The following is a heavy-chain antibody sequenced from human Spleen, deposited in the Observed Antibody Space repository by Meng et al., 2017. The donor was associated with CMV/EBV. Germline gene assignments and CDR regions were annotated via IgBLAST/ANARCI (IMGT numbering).Heavy chain of an antibody. J-gene: IGHJ2*01. Sequence: ASVKVSCKASGYTFTGYYMHWVRQAPGQGLEWMGWINPNSGGTNYAQKFQGRVTMTRDTSISTAYMELSRLRSDDTAVYYCARDLREYSSSWYWYFDLWGRGTLVTVSS. CDR1: GYTFTGYY. D-gene: IGHD6-13*01. CDR2: INPNSGGT. CDR3: ARDLREYSSSWYWYFDL. V-gene: IGHV1-2*02.